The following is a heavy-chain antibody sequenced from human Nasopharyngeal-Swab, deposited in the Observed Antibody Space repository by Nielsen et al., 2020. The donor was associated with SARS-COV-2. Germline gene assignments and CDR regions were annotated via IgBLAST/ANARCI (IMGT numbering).Heavy chain of an antibody. V-gene: IGHV3-9*01. J-gene: IGHJ4*02. Sequence: GGSLRLSCAASGFSFDDYALHWVRQGPGKGLEWVSGISWKSSSIGYADSVKGRFTISRDNARNSLYLQMNSLRPEDTALYYCVKDEEDGYNPGIFDYWGQGTLVTVSS. D-gene: IGHD5-24*01. CDR3: VKDEEDGYNPGIFDY. CDR2: ISWKSSSI. CDR1: GFSFDDYA.